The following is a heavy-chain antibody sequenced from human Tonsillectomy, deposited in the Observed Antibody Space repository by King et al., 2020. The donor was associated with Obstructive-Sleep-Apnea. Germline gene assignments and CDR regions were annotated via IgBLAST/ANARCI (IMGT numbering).Heavy chain of an antibody. V-gene: IGHV4-31*03. CDR3: ARDPRGQEYTMDV. CDR2: IYNSGSA. J-gene: IGHJ6*02. D-gene: IGHD2/OR15-2a*01. Sequence: QLQESGPGLVKPSENLSLTCSVSGGSISSRGYYWSWIRQHPGKGLEWIGYIYNSGSAYYNPTLKSRVIFSIDASKNLLSLNLSSVTAADTAVYYCARDPRGQEYTMDVWGQGTTVTVSS. CDR1: GGSISSRGYY.